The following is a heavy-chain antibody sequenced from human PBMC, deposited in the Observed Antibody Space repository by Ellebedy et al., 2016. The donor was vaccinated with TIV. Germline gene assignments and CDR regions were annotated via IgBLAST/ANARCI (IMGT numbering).Heavy chain of an antibody. Sequence: MPSETLSLTCTVSSGSISSGDYYWSWIRQHPGKGLEWIGYIYYSGSAYYNPSLKSRVTISLDTSKNQFSLKLSSVTAADTAVYYCARGMKDSSGYFYWYFDLWGRGTLVTVSS. CDR2: IYYSGSA. V-gene: IGHV4-31*03. CDR1: SGSISSGDYY. D-gene: IGHD3-22*01. CDR3: ARGMKDSSGYFYWYFDL. J-gene: IGHJ2*01.